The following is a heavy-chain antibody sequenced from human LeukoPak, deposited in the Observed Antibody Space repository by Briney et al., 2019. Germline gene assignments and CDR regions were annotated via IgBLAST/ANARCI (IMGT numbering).Heavy chain of an antibody. D-gene: IGHD3-10*01. CDR3: TRYLDGGDSRPFDY. Sequence: GGSLRLSCAASGFTFSGSTMHWVRQASGRGLEWVGRITSRANSYATAYTASVRGRFTISRDDSKNTAFLQMNSLKTEDTAVYYCTRYLDGGDSRPFDYWGQGTLVTVSS. CDR1: GFTFSGST. CDR2: ITSRANSYAT. J-gene: IGHJ4*02. V-gene: IGHV3-73*01.